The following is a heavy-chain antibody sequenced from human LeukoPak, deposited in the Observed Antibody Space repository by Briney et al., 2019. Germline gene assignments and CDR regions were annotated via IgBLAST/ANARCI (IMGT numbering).Heavy chain of an antibody. V-gene: IGHV4-34*01. D-gene: IGHD1-26*01. J-gene: IGHJ4*02. Sequence: SETLSLICAVYGGSFSGYYWSWIRQAPGKGLEWIGEINHSGSTNYNPSLKSRVTISVDTSKNQFSLKLASVTAADTAVYYCARDFVSGSYSKVDYWGQGTLVTVSS. CDR1: GGSFSGYY. CDR3: ARDFVSGSYSKVDY. CDR2: INHSGST.